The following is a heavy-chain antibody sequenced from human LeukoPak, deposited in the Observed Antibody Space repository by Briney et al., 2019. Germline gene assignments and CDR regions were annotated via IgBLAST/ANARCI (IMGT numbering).Heavy chain of an antibody. CDR3: ARELRGYYGSGSYYADY. CDR1: GATFSSYA. D-gene: IGHD3-10*01. Sequence: GASVKVSFKASGATFSSYAISWVRQAPGQGLEWMGSIIPILGIANYAQKFQGRVTITADKSTTTAYMELRSLRSEDTAVYYCARELRGYYGSGSYYADYWGQGTLVTVSS. J-gene: IGHJ4*02. V-gene: IGHV1-69*04. CDR2: IIPILGIA.